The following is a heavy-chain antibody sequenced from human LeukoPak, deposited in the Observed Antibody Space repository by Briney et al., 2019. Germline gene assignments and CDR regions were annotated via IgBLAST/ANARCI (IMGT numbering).Heavy chain of an antibody. J-gene: IGHJ6*03. CDR1: GYTFTSYD. CDR3: ARAPLLRVPPPRDSGSYETFDYYMDV. CDR2: MNPNSGNT. V-gene: IGHV1-8*03. Sequence: ASVKVSCKASGYTFTSYDINWVRQATGQGLEWMGWMNPNSGNTGYAQKFQGRVTITRNTSISTAYMELSSLRSEDTAVYYCARAPLLRVPPPRDSGSYETFDYYMDVWGKGTTVTVSS. D-gene: IGHD3-10*01.